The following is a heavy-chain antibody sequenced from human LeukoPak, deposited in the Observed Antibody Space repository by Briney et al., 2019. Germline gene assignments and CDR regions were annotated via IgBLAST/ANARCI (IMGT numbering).Heavy chain of an antibody. D-gene: IGHD1-26*01. CDR2: TYYRSKWYN. V-gene: IGHV6-1*01. J-gene: IGHJ3*02. CDR3: ARDLAGSIVGATKVEFDAFDI. CDR1: GDSVSSNSAA. Sequence: SQTLSLTCAISGDSVSSNSAAWNWIRQSPSRGLEWLGRTYYRSKWYNDYAVSVKSRITINPDTSKNQFSLQLNSVTPEDTAVYYCARDLAGSIVGATKVEFDAFDIWGQGTMVTVSS.